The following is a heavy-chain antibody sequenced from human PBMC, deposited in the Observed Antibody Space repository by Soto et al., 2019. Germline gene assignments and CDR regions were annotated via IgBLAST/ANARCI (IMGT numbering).Heavy chain of an antibody. CDR2: INAGNGNT. V-gene: IGHV1-3*05. D-gene: IGHD2-2*01. Sequence: QVQLVQSGAEEKKPGASVKVSCKASGYTFTSYAMHWVRQAPGQRLEWMGWINAGNGNTKYSQKFQGRVTITTDTSASTAYRELSRLRSADTAVYYCARGSGVVVTDWGQGTLVTVSS. CDR3: ARGSGVVVTD. J-gene: IGHJ4*02. CDR1: GYTFTSYA.